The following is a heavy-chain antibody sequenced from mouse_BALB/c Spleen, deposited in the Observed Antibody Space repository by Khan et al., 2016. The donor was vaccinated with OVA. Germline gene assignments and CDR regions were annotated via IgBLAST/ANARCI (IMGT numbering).Heavy chain of an antibody. CDR2: IWRGGVT. J-gene: IGHJ3*01. CDR3: VRNYYYDEGPTY. Sequence: QVQLQQSGPGLVQPSQSLSITCTVSGLSLSSYGVHWVRQSPGKGLEWLGVIWRGGVTAYNAAFIPRLTISKDNSNTQASFQMNSLQANDRVIYYCVRNYYYDEGPTYWGQGTLVTVSA. V-gene: IGHV2-2*02. CDR1: GLSLSSYG. D-gene: IGHD2-4*01.